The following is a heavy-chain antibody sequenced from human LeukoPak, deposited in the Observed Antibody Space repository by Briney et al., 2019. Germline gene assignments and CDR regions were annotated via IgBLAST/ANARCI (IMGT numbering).Heavy chain of an antibody. J-gene: IGHJ4*02. CDR3: ARGETYDSSSGWYYFDY. V-gene: IGHV4-30-4*01. Sequence: SETLSLTCTVSGGSISSGDYYWSWIRQPPGKGLEWIGYIYYSGSTYYNPSPKSRVTISVDTSKNQFSLKLSSVTAADTAVYYCARGETYDSSSGWYYFDYWGQGTLVTVSS. CDR1: GGSISSGDYY. D-gene: IGHD3-22*01. CDR2: IYYSGST.